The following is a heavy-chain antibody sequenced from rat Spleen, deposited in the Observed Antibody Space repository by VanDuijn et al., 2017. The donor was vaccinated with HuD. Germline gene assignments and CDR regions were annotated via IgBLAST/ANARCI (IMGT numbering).Heavy chain of an antibody. CDR2: ISYDGSST. J-gene: IGHJ3*01. V-gene: IGHV5-29*01. CDR3: AREAGVPFHYFDY. CDR1: GFKFNDHW. Sequence: EVKLVESGGGLVQPGRSLKLSCAASGFKFNDHWMGWVRQAPTKGLEWVATISYDGSSTYYRDSVKGRFTISRDNAKSTLYLQMDSLRSEDTATYYCAREAGVPFHYFDYWGQGTLVTVSS. D-gene: IGHD4-4*01.